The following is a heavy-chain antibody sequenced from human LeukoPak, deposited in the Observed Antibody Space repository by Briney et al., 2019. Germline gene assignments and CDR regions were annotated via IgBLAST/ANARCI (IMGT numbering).Heavy chain of an antibody. J-gene: IGHJ5*02. D-gene: IGHD6-19*01. Sequence: KNGESLKISCKGSGYIFTSYWIGWVRQMPGKGLEWMGIIYPGDSDTRYSPSFQRQVTISADKSISTAYLQWSSLKASDTAMYYCARLLDIAVAGINWFDPWGQGTLVTVCS. V-gene: IGHV5-51*01. CDR1: GYIFTSYW. CDR3: ARLLDIAVAGINWFDP. CDR2: IYPGDSDT.